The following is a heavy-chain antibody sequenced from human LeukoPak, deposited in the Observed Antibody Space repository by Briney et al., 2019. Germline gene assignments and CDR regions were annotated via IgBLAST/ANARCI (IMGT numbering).Heavy chain of an antibody. CDR1: GFTFSSYW. V-gene: IGHV3-74*01. Sequence: PGGSLRLSCAASGFTFSSYWMHWVRQAPGKGLVWVSHINSDGSGTTYADSVKGRFTISRDNAKNTLYLQMKSLRAEGTAVYYCARTAYDSGAYYDYWGQGILVTVSS. D-gene: IGHD3-22*01. CDR2: INSDGSGT. CDR3: ARTAYDSGAYYDY. J-gene: IGHJ4*02.